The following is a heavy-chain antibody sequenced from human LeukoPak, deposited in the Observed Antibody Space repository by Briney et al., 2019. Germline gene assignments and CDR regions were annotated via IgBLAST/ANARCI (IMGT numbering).Heavy chain of an antibody. J-gene: IGHJ6*02. V-gene: IGHV3-21*01. CDR2: ISISSSYI. D-gene: IGHD2-15*01. Sequence: PGGSLRLSCAASGFTFSSYSMNWVRQAPGKGLEWVSSISISSSYIYYADSVKGRFTISRDNAKNSLYLQMNSLRAEDTAVYYCARDTAYCSGGSCYLGVYYYGMDVWGQGTTVTVSS. CDR3: ARDTAYCSGGSCYLGVYYYGMDV. CDR1: GFTFSSYS.